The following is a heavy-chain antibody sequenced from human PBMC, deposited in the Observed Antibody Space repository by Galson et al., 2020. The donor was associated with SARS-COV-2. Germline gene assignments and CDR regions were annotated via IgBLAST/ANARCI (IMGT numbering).Heavy chain of an antibody. Sequence: SLKISCAASGFSFTLHPMHWVRQAPGKGLEWVAVSSYDGTQEFYAESVKGRFTISRDNSKSTLHLQMNGLRVDDTAVYYCVRDKLGDKLELDSWGQGTLVTVSS. CDR1: GFSFTLHP. V-gene: IGHV3-30*04. D-gene: IGHD3-16*01. CDR2: SSYDGTQE. CDR3: VRDKLGDKLELDS. J-gene: IGHJ4*02.